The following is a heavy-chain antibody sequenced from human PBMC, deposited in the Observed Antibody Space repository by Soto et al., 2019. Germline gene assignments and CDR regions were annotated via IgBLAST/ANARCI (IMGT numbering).Heavy chain of an antibody. CDR3: ARWSYLDY. D-gene: IGHD3-3*01. Sequence: DVHLWESGGGLVQPGGSLRLSCAASGFSFGSYALSWVRQAPGKGPEWVSTISGSDDKTFYADSVKGRFSISRDTSQNTLYLQMNSLRADDTAIYYCARWSYLDYWGQGTRVTVSS. CDR2: ISGSDDKT. V-gene: IGHV3-23*01. CDR1: GFSFGSYA. J-gene: IGHJ4*02.